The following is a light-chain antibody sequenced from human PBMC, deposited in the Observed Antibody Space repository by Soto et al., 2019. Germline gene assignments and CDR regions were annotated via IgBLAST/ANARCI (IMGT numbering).Light chain of an antibody. CDR2: DAS. V-gene: IGKV3-11*01. J-gene: IGKJ4*01. CDR1: QIVSSY. CDR3: QQRSNWPPTLT. Sequence: DIVLTQSPATLSLSPGERATLSCRASQIVSSYLAWYQQKPGQAPRLLIYDASNRATGIPARFSGSGSGTDFTLTISSLEPEDFAVYYCQQRSNWPPTLTFGGGTKVDIK.